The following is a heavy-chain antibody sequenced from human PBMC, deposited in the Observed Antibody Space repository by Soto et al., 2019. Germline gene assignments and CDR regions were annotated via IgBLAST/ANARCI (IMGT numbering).Heavy chain of an antibody. D-gene: IGHD3-3*01. CDR1: GFTFSSYA. V-gene: IGHV3-23*01. CDR2: ISGSGGST. Sequence: GGSLRLSCAASGFTFSSYAMSWVRQAPGKGLEWVSAISGSGGSTYYADSVKGRFTISRDNSKNTLYLQMNSLRAEDTAVYYCAKDQLPRGRFLEWLFYGMDVWGQGTTVTVSS. J-gene: IGHJ6*02. CDR3: AKDQLPRGRFLEWLFYGMDV.